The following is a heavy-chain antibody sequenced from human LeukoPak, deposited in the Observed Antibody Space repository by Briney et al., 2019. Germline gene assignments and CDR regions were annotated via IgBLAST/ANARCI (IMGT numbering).Heavy chain of an antibody. V-gene: IGHV1-2*02. CDR3: ARAQGVFRYLSFLD. CDR2: ISPNSGGT. J-gene: IGHJ4*02. CDR1: GYTFTGYY. D-gene: IGHD3-9*01. Sequence: ASVKVSCKASGYTFTGYYIHWVRQAPGQGLEWMGWISPNSGGTNYAQKFEGRVTMTSDTSISTAYMELSRLRSDDTAVYYCARAQGVFRYLSFLDWGQGTLVTVSS.